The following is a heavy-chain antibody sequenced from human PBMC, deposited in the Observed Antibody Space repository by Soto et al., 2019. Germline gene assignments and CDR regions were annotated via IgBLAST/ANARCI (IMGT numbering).Heavy chain of an antibody. V-gene: IGHV4-59*12. Sequence: SETLSLTCTVSGGSISSYYWSWIRQPPGKGLEWIGYIYYSGSTNYNPSLKSRVTISVDTSKNSLYLQMNSLRAEDTAVYYCARERGTYYYGSGSDEFDYWGQGTLVTVSS. CDR2: IYYSGST. J-gene: IGHJ4*02. CDR3: ARERGTYYYGSGSDEFDY. CDR1: GGSISSYY. D-gene: IGHD3-10*01.